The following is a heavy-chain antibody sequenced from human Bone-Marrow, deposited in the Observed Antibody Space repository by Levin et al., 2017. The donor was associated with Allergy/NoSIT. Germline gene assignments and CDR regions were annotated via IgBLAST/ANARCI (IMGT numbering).Heavy chain of an antibody. J-gene: IGHJ4*02. CDR2: ISIDGSNK. V-gene: IGHV3-30*18. CDR3: AKERFLLDY. CDR1: GFIFSSDG. D-gene: IGHD3-16*01. Sequence: GASVKVSCAASGFIFSSDGMHWVRQAPGKGLEWVALISIDGSNKFYADPVKGRFTISRDNTKNTLYLQMNNLRPNDTAVYYCAKERFLLDYWGQGTLVTVSS.